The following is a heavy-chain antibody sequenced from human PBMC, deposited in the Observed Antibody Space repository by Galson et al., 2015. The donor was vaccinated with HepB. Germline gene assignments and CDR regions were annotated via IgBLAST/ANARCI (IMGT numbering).Heavy chain of an antibody. J-gene: IGHJ5*02. CDR1: GFAFTSYA. V-gene: IGHV3-23*01. CDR3: AKEAIVLVIAGLDP. D-gene: IGHD2-21*01. Sequence: SLRLSCAGSGFAFTSYAMTWVRQAPGKGLEWVSTISGSGSFTYYADSVQGRFTISRDNSKNTLYLQMNSLRGEDTAVYYCAKEAIVLVIAGLDPWGQGTLVTVSS. CDR2: ISGSGSFT.